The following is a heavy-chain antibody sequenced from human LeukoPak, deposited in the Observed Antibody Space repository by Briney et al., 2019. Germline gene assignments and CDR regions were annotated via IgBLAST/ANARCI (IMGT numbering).Heavy chain of an antibody. D-gene: IGHD3-3*01. CDR3: ARDGDFWSGHDY. CDR1: GGSISSSSYY. J-gene: IGHJ4*02. CDR2: IYYSGST. Sequence: PSETLSLTCTVSGGSISSSSYYWGWIRQPPGKGLEWIGSIYYSGSTYYNPSLKSRVTISVDTSKNQFSLKLSSVTAADTAVYYCARDGDFWSGHDYWGQGTLVTVSS. V-gene: IGHV4-39*07.